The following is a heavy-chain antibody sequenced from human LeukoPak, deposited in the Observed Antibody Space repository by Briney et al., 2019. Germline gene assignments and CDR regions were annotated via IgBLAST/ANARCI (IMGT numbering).Heavy chain of an antibody. CDR3: ARGALDIVVVPAAMGPNYYYYGMDV. Sequence: SVKVSCKASGGTFSSYAISWVRQAPGQGLEWMGGIIPIFGTANYPQKFQGRVTITADESTSTAYMELSSLRSEDTAVYYCARGALDIVVVPAAMGPNYYYYGMDVWGQGTTVTVSS. CDR2: IIPIFGTA. CDR1: GGTFSSYA. D-gene: IGHD2-2*03. J-gene: IGHJ6*02. V-gene: IGHV1-69*13.